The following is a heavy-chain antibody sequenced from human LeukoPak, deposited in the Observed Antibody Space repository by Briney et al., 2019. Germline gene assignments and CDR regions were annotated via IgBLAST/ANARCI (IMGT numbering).Heavy chain of an antibody. Sequence: SETLSVICTVSGGSISSYYWSWIRQPAGKGLEWIGRIYTSGSTNYNPSLKSRVTMSVDTSKNQFSLKLSSVTAADTAVYYCARPHCSITSCYKSLGYFDLWGRGTLVTVSS. V-gene: IGHV4-4*07. CDR2: IYTSGST. J-gene: IGHJ2*01. CDR3: ARPHCSITSCYKSLGYFDL. D-gene: IGHD2-2*02. CDR1: GGSISSYY.